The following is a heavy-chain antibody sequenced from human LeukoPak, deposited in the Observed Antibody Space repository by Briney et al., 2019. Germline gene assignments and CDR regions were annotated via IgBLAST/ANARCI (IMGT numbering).Heavy chain of an antibody. D-gene: IGHD3-10*01. V-gene: IGHV1-8*01. Sequence: ASVKVSCKASGYTFTSYDINWVRQATGQGLELMGWMNPNSGNTGYAQKFQGRVTITRNTSISTAYMELRSLRSEDTAVYSCARGSGVLYYYGSGSSDFDYWGQGNLVNVSS. J-gene: IGHJ4*02. CDR2: MNPNSGNT. CDR1: GYTFTSYD. CDR3: ARGSGVLYYYGSGSSDFDY.